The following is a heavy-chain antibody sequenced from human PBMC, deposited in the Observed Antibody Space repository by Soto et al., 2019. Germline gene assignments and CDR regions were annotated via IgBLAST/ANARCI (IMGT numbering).Heavy chain of an antibody. CDR2: IVPIFGVT. CDR1: GGTFSRYA. V-gene: IGHV1-69*01. J-gene: IGHJ6*02. CDR3: ARPDEGGYGSNHHYYSALDV. D-gene: IGHD3-10*01. Sequence: QVQLVQSGSEVEKPGSSVRVSCKIVGGTFSRYALSWVRQAPGQGLEWIGGIVPIFGVTNYAQNFQDRVTITADESTSTAYLDLRVLRSEDTAVYYCARPDEGGYGSNHHYYSALDVWGQGTTVTVSS.